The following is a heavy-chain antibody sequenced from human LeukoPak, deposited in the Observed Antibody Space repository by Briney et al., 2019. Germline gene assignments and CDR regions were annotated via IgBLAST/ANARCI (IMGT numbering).Heavy chain of an antibody. Sequence: GVSLRLSCAASGFTVSAYAMAWVRQAPGKGLEWVSGITNSGGRTNYADSVKGRFTISRDNSKNTLYLQMNSLRAEDTAVYYCAKESNPNYGDYVGWGQGTLVTVSS. CDR3: AKESNPNYGDYVG. J-gene: IGHJ4*02. V-gene: IGHV3-23*01. CDR2: ITNSGGRT. CDR1: GFTVSAYA. D-gene: IGHD4-17*01.